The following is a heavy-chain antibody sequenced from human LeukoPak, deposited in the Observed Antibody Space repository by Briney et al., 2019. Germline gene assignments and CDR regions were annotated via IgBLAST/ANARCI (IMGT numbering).Heavy chain of an antibody. CDR1: GGSISSSNW. Sequence: SRTLSLTCAVSGGSISSSNWWSWVRQPPGKGLEWIGEIYHSGSTNYNPSLKSRVTISVDKSKNQFSLKLSSVTAADTAVYYCATRNYYDSSGYYYADYWGQGTLVTVSS. CDR3: ATRNYYDSSGYYYADY. CDR2: IYHSGST. D-gene: IGHD3-22*01. V-gene: IGHV4-4*02. J-gene: IGHJ4*02.